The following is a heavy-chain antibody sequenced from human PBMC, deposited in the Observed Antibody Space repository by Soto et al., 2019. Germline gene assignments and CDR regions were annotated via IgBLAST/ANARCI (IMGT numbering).Heavy chain of an antibody. CDR1: GYSFTNFW. CDR3: ATYGSSSHFDH. V-gene: IGHV5-51*01. D-gene: IGHD3-10*01. J-gene: IGHJ4*02. CDR2: IYPADSDT. Sequence: GESLKISCNGSGYSFTNFWIGWVRQMPGKGLEWMGIIYPADSDTRYSPSFQGQFSLSVDKSISTAYLHWSSLRASDTAIYYCATYGSSSHFDHWGQGTQVTAPQ.